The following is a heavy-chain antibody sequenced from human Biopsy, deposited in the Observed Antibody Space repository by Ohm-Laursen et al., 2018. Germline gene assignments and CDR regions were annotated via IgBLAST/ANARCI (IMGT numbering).Heavy chain of an antibody. Sequence: TLSPTCSVSGGSISSGGYYWSWIHQFPGKGLELLGYIYNVESTYYNPSLKSRVLISGDASRNQYSLKLTSVTAADTAVYYCVRDRRDWYEPWGQGTLVTVSS. V-gene: IGHV4-31*03. CDR2: IYNVEST. CDR3: VRDRRDWYEP. CDR1: GGSISSGGYY. J-gene: IGHJ5*02.